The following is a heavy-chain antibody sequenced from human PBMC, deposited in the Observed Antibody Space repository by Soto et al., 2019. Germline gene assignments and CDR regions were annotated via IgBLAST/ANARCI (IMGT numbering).Heavy chain of an antibody. CDR2: IIPILGIA. CDR3: ASSAGGRAGYCSGGSCYSAYYYYYMDV. V-gene: IGHV1-69*02. J-gene: IGHJ6*03. Sequence: ASVKVSCKASGGTFSSYTISWVRQAPGQGLEWMGRIIPILGIANYAQKFQGRVTITADKSTSTAYMELSSLRSEDTAVYYCASSAGGRAGYCSGGSCYSAYYYYYMDVWGKGTTVTVSS. D-gene: IGHD2-15*01. CDR1: GGTFSSYT.